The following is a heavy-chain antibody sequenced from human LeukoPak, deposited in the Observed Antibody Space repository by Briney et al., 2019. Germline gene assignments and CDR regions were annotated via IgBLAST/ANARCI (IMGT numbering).Heavy chain of an antibody. Sequence: SETLSLTCTVSGGSISGSSYFWGWIRQPPGKGLEWIGSIYYSGSTYYNPSLKSRVTISVDTSKNQFSLKLSSVTAADTAVYYCARNSKKRYYDSSGYTIDYWGQGTLVTVSS. CDR3: ARNSKKRYYDSSGYTIDY. J-gene: IGHJ4*02. D-gene: IGHD3-22*01. CDR2: IYYSGST. V-gene: IGHV4-39*07. CDR1: GGSISGSSYF.